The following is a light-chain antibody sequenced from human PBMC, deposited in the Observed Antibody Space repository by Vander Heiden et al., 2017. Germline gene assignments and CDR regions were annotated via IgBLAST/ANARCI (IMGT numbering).Light chain of an antibody. CDR2: WAS. J-gene: IGKJ2*01. CDR1: TSVLYSSNNKNY. V-gene: IGKV4-1*01. CDR3: QQYYTTPYT. Sequence: DIVMTQSPDSLAVSLGERATINCKSSTSVLYSSNNKNYLAWYQHKPGQPPKLLIYWASTRESGVPDRFSGSGSGTDFTLTISSLQAEDVAVYYCQQYYTTPYTFGQGTKLEIK.